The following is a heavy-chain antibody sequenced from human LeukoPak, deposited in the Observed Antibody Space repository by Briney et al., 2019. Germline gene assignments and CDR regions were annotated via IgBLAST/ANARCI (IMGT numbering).Heavy chain of an antibody. CDR1: GYTFTSYG. V-gene: IGHV1-18*01. J-gene: IGHJ4*02. CDR2: ISAYNGNT. CDR3: ARARPHYYGSGSYPNY. Sequence: GASVKVSCKASGYTFTSYGISWVRQAPGQGLEWMGWISAYNGNTNYAQKLQGRVTMTTDTSTSTAYMELRSLRSDDTAVYYCARARPHYYGSGSYPNYWGQGPLVTVSS. D-gene: IGHD3-10*01.